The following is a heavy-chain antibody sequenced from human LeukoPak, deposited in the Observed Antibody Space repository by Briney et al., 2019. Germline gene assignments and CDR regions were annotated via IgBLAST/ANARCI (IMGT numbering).Heavy chain of an antibody. Sequence: ASVKVSCKASGYSFTNYGINWVRQAPGKGLEWVGGFSPGDGETIYAQRFQGRVTMTEATSTDTAYMELRSLTYEDTAVYYCATRLGEFSSRDAFNIWGQGTMVTVSS. CDR3: ATRLGEFSSRDAFNI. CDR2: FSPGDGET. D-gene: IGHD3-16*02. J-gene: IGHJ3*02. V-gene: IGHV1-24*01. CDR1: GYSFTNYG.